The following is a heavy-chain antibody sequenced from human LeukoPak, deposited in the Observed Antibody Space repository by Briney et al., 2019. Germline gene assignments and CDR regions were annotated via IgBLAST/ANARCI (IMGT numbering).Heavy chain of an antibody. CDR1: GGSFSGYY. V-gene: IGHV4-34*01. CDR2: INHSGST. D-gene: IGHD5-18*01. Sequence: SETLSLTCAVYGGSFSGYYWSWIRQPPGKGLEWIGEINHSGSTNYNPSLKSRVTISVDTSKNQFSLKLSSVTAADTAVYYCAGYVDTAMAFDYWGQGTLVTVSS. J-gene: IGHJ4*02. CDR3: AGYVDTAMAFDY.